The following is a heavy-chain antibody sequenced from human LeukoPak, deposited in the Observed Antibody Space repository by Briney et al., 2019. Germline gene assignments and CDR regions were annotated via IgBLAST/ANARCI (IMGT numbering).Heavy chain of an antibody. J-gene: IGHJ4*02. CDR3: AALDSSGYYSGY. Sequence: PSETLSLTCTVSGGSISSSSYYRGWIRQPPGKGLEWIGSIYYSGSTYYNPSLKSRVTISVDTSKNQFSLKLSSVTAADTAVYYCAALDSSGYYSGYWGQGTLVTVSS. V-gene: IGHV4-39*01. D-gene: IGHD3-22*01. CDR2: IYYSGST. CDR1: GGSISSSSYY.